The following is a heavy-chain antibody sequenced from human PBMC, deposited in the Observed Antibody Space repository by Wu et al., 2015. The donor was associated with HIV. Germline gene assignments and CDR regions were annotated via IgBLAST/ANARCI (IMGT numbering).Heavy chain of an antibody. V-gene: IGHV1-18*01. Sequence: QVQLVQSGAEVKKPGASVKVSCKASGYTFSNSGISWVRQAPGQGLEWMGWISAFTGNTKYAQKFQDRVTMTTDTSTNTAYMELRSLRSDDTAVYYCARAPGDYVWGSYSQDAFDIWGQGTMVTVSS. CDR1: GYTFSNSG. CDR3: ARAPGDYVWGSYSQDAFDI. D-gene: IGHD3-16*01. J-gene: IGHJ3*02. CDR2: ISAFTGNT.